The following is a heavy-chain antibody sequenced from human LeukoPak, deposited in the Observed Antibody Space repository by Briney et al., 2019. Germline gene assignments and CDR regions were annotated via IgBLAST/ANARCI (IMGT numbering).Heavy chain of an antibody. J-gene: IGHJ4*02. V-gene: IGHV3-66*01. CDR3: AGDLTSTGTLNFDY. D-gene: IGHD4-17*01. Sequence: GGSLRLSCVASGIIVSSDYMSWVRQAPGKGLEWVSVIFSDGSTFYANSVKDRFTISRDPSKNTLYLQMNTLRAEDTAVYHCAGDLTSTGTLNFDYWGQGTLVTVSS. CDR1: GIIVSSDY. CDR2: IFSDGST.